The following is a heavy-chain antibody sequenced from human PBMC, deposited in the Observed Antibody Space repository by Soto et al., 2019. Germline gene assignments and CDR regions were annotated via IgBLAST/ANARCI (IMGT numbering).Heavy chain of an antibody. CDR2: ISYDGSNK. D-gene: IGHD1-26*01. CDR1: GVTVSSYV. V-gene: IGHV3-30*03. Sequence: GGSLGLSCAASGVTVSSYVMHGFRQTPGKGLEWVAVISYDGSNKYYADSVKGRFPISRDNAKNSLYLQMNSLRAEDTAVYYCARQVGSIVPQGYYYGMDVWGQGTTVTVSS. J-gene: IGHJ6*02. CDR3: ARQVGSIVPQGYYYGMDV.